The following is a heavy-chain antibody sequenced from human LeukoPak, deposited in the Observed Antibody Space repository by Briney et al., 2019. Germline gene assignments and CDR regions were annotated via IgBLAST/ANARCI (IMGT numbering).Heavy chain of an antibody. Sequence: PSETLSLTCTVSGGSISSYYWSWIRQPPGKGLEWIGYIYYSGSTNYNPSLKSRVTISVDTSKNQFSLKLGSVTAADTAVYYCAREGCSGGSCYSWFDPWGQGTLVTVSS. D-gene: IGHD2-15*01. CDR2: IYYSGST. CDR1: GGSISSYY. V-gene: IGHV4-59*01. J-gene: IGHJ5*02. CDR3: AREGCSGGSCYSWFDP.